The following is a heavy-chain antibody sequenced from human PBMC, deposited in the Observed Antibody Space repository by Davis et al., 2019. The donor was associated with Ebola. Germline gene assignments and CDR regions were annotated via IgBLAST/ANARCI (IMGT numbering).Heavy chain of an antibody. V-gene: IGHV3-21*01. J-gene: IGHJ6*02. Sequence: PGGSLRLSCAASGFTFSSYSMNWVRQAPGKGLEWVSSISSSSYYRYYADSVKGRFTISRDNAKNSLYLQMNSLRAEDTAVYYCARRILGDSRGGVDVWGQGTAVSVSS. CDR3: ARRILGDSRGGVDV. CDR2: ISSSSYYR. D-gene: IGHD4-17*01. CDR1: GFTFSSYS.